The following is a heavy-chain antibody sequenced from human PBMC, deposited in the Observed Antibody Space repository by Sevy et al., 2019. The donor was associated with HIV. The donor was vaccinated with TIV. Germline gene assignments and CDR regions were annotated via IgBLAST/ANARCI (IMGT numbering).Heavy chain of an antibody. CDR2: VSTSGST. V-gene: IGHV4-4*08. D-gene: IGHD2-2*01. J-gene: IGHJ4*02. CDR3: ARLRWDLVVVPGATPECYFDQ. CDR1: GDSINTYY. Sequence: SETLSLTCTVSGDSINTYYWSWIRQPPGKGLEWIGYVSTSGSTNYNPSLKSRGTISLDTSRNQVSLKVTSVTAADAAVYYCARLRWDLVVVPGATPECYFDQWGQGTLVTVSS.